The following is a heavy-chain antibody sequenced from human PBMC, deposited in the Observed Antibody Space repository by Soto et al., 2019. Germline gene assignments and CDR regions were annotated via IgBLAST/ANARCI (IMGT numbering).Heavy chain of an antibody. V-gene: IGHV4-30-2*01. D-gene: IGHD2-21*01. J-gene: IGHJ5*02. Sequence: SETLSLTCTVSGDSITSSKHYWSWIRQHPGKGLEWIGYIYHSGSTYYNPSLKSRVTISVDWSKNQFSLKLTSVTAADTAVYYCARIPSPWGQGTLVTVSS. CDR3: ARIPSP. CDR2: IYHSGST. CDR1: GDSITSSKHY.